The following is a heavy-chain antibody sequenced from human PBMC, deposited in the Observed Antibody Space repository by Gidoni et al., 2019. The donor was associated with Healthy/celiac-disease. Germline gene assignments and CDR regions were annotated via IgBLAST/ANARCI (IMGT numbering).Heavy chain of an antibody. V-gene: IGHV3-30-3*01. Sequence: QVQLVESGGGVVQPGRSLRLSCAASGFTVRSYAMHWVRQAPGKGLEWVAVISYDGSNKSYADSVKGRFTISRDNSKNTLYLQMNSLRAEDTAVYYCARDGTAAVYYYYYYMDVWGKGTTVTVSS. J-gene: IGHJ6*03. CDR3: ARDGTAAVYYYYYYMDV. CDR2: ISYDGSNK. D-gene: IGHD6-25*01. CDR1: GFTVRSYA.